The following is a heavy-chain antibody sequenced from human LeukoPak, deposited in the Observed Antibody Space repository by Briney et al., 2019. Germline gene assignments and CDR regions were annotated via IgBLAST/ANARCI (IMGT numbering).Heavy chain of an antibody. Sequence: ASVKVSCKVSGYTLTELSMHWMRQAPGKGLEWMGGFDPEDGETIYAQKFQGRVTMTEDTSTDTAYMELSSLRSEDTAVYYCATEGFGDLTHYYGMDVWGQGTTVTVSS. CDR1: GYTLTELS. V-gene: IGHV1-24*01. CDR2: FDPEDGET. D-gene: IGHD3-10*01. CDR3: ATEGFGDLTHYYGMDV. J-gene: IGHJ6*02.